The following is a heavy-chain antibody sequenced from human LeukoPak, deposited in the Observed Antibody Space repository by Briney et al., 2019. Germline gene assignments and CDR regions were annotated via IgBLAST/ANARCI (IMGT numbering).Heavy chain of an antibody. Sequence: PSETLSLTCTVSGGSISSYYWSWIRQPPGKGLEWIGYIYYSGSTNYNPSLKSRVTISVDTSKNQFSLKLSSVTAADTAVYYCAGPREDYYDSSGYYSLQAFDIWGQGTMVTVSS. CDR1: GGSISSYY. J-gene: IGHJ3*02. CDR2: IYYSGST. V-gene: IGHV4-59*08. D-gene: IGHD3-22*01. CDR3: AGPREDYYDSSGYYSLQAFDI.